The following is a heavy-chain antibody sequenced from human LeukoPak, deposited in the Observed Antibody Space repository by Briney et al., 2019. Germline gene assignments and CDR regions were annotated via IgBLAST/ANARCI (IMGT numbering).Heavy chain of an antibody. V-gene: IGHV4-30-2*01. Sequence: PSETLSLTCAVAGGSISSGGYSWSWIRQPPGKGLECIGYIYHSGSTYYNPSLKSRVTISVDRSKHQFSLKLSSVTAADTAVYYCARSPHSSRWYEVLGYFDYWGQGTLVTVSS. J-gene: IGHJ4*02. CDR2: IYHSGST. D-gene: IGHD6-19*01. CDR3: ARSPHSSRWYEVLGYFDY. CDR1: GGSISSGGYS.